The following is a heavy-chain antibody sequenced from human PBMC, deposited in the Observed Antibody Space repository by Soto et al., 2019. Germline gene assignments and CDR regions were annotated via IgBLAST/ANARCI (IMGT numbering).Heavy chain of an antibody. Sequence: QVQLVQSGAEVKKPGASVKVSCKASGYTFTGYYMHWVRQAPGQGLEWMGWINPNSGGTNYAQKFQGWVTMPRDTSISTAYMELSRLRSDDTAVYYCARGRRGKTGDYYYYYMDVWGKGTTVTVSS. CDR2: INPNSGGT. CDR1: GYTFTGYY. J-gene: IGHJ6*03. CDR3: ARGRRGKTGDYYYYYMDV. D-gene: IGHD7-27*01. V-gene: IGHV1-2*04.